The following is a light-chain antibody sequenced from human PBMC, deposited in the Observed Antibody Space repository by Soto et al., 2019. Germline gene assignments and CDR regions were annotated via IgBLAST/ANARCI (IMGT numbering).Light chain of an antibody. J-gene: IGLJ2*01. CDR3: SSYTSSSTLV. V-gene: IGLV2-14*01. CDR1: SSDVGGYDY. CDR2: DVT. Sequence: QSALTHPASVSGAPGQSITISCTGTSSDVGGYDYVSWYQQHPGKAHKLMIYDVTNRPSGVSTRFSGSKSGNTASLTISGLQAEDAADYYCSSYTSSSTLVFGGGTQLTVL.